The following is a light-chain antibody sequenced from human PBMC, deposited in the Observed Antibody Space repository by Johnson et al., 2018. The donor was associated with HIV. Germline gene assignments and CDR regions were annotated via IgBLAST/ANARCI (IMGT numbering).Light chain of an antibody. V-gene: IGLV1-51*02. Sequence: QSVLTQPTSVSAAPGQKVTISCSGSSSNIGNNYVSWYQQLPGTAPKLLIYENNRRPSGTPDRFSGSKSATSATLGITGLQPGDEADYYCGTWDSSLSSYVFGTGTKVTVL. CDR1: SSNIGNNY. J-gene: IGLJ1*01. CDR3: GTWDSSLSSYV. CDR2: ENN.